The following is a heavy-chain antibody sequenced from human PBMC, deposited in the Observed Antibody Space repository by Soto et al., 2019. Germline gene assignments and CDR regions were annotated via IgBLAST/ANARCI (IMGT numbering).Heavy chain of an antibody. Sequence: ETLSLTGAVYGGCLSGYYWYWIRQPPGKGLEWIGEINHSGSTNYNPSLKSRVTISVDTSKNQFSLNLSSVTAADTAVYYCATDRFFLAGYYYGMDVWGQGTTVTVSS. D-gene: IGHD2-15*01. CDR2: INHSGST. CDR1: GGCLSGYY. V-gene: IGHV4-34*01. J-gene: IGHJ6*02. CDR3: ATDRFFLAGYYYGMDV.